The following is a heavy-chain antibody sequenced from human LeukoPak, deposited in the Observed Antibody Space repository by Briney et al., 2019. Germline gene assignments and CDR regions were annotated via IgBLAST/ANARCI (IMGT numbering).Heavy chain of an antibody. Sequence: GASVKVSCKASGYTFTAYYVHWVRQAPGQGLEWLGWINPNSGGTNYAQKFQGRVTMTRDTSISTAYMELDRLRSDDTAVYYCSTTSGYYSPFDYWGQGTLVTVSS. CDR2: INPNSGGT. J-gene: IGHJ4*02. D-gene: IGHD3-22*01. CDR1: GYTFTAYY. CDR3: STTSGYYSPFDY. V-gene: IGHV1-2*02.